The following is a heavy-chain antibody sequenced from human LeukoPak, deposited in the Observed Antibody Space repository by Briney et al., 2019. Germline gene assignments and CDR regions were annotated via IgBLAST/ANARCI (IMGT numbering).Heavy chain of an antibody. Sequence: GGSLRLSCAASGFTFSSYAMSWVRQAPGRGLEWVSAISGNADSTYYADSVKGRFTISRDNSKNAVFLQMNSLRAEDTAVYYCAKWGDYDVLTGYYVSDYWGQGTLVTVSS. CDR2: ISGNADST. D-gene: IGHD3-9*01. CDR3: AKWGDYDVLTGYYVSDY. J-gene: IGHJ4*02. V-gene: IGHV3-23*01. CDR1: GFTFSSYA.